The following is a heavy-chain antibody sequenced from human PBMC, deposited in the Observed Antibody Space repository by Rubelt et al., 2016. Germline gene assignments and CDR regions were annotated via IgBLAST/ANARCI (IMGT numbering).Heavy chain of an antibody. J-gene: IGHJ4*02. CDR3: VRLGYCSSINCYGDY. V-gene: IGHV4-39*01. D-gene: IGHD2-2*01. Sequence: QLQLQESGPGLVKPPETLSLTCTVSGGSISSSRYYWGWIRQPPGKGLEWIGSIFYSGSTYYNPSLKSRVTISVDTSKNQFSLNLRSWPAADTAGGYLVRLGYCSSINCYGDYWGQGTLVTVSS. CDR1: GGSISSSRYY. CDR2: IFYSGST.